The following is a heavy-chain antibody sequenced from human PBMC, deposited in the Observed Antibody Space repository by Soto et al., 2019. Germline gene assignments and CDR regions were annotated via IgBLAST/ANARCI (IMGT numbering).Heavy chain of an antibody. J-gene: IGHJ3*02. Sequence: EVQLVESGGGLVQPGRSLRLSCAASGFTFDDYAMHWVRQAPGKGLAWGSGISWNSGSIGYADSVKGRFTISSDNAKNALNLQMNSLSAEYTALYCCAKDASGVGYNGAFDIWGQGTMVTVSS. CDR1: GFTFDDYA. D-gene: IGHD5-12*01. CDR3: AKDASGVGYNGAFDI. CDR2: ISWNSGSI. V-gene: IGHV3-9*01.